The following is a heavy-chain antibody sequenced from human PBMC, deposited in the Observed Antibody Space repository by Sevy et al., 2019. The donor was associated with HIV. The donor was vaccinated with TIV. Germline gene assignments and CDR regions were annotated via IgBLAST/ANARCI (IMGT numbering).Heavy chain of an antibody. D-gene: IGHD6-19*01. CDR1: GYNFY. CDR2: VTPNSGAT. V-gene: IGHV1-2*06. CDR3: AGQSLGWYNWFDP. J-gene: IGHJ5*02. Sequence: ASVKVSCKASGYNFYIHWVRQAPGQGLEWMGRVTPNSGATTYAQRFQCRVAMTMDTSISTAYMELSGLKSDDTAIYYCAGQSLGWYNWFDPWGQGTLVTVSS.